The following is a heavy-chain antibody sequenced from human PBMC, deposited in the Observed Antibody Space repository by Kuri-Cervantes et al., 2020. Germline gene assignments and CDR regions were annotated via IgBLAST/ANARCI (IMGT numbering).Heavy chain of an antibody. CDR3: ASSRDSSDIVGAFDI. D-gene: IGHD6-19*01. J-gene: IGHJ3*02. CDR2: INLSGTT. Sequence: ESLKISCAVYGGSFSGYYCSWIRQPPGKGLEWIGEINLSGTTHYNPSLKSRVTISVDKSKNQFSPKLSSVTAADTAVYYCASSRDSSDIVGAFDIWGQGTMVTVSS. V-gene: IGHV4-34*01. CDR1: GGSFSGYY.